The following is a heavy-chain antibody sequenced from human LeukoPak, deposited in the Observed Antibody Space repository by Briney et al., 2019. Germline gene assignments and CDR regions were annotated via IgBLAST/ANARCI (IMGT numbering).Heavy chain of an antibody. CDR2: IRYDGSNK. J-gene: IGHJ5*02. Sequence: GGSLRLSCTGSGFNFIEYGINWVRQAPGKGLEWVAFIRYDGSNKYYADSVKGRFTISRDNSKNTLYLQMNSLRAEDTAVYYCATTPGYYGSGSLAWGQGTLVTVSS. V-gene: IGHV3-30*02. D-gene: IGHD3-10*01. CDR1: GFNFIEYG. CDR3: ATTPGYYGSGSLA.